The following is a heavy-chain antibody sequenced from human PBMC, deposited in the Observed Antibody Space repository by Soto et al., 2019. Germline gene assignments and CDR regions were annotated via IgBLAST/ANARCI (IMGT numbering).Heavy chain of an antibody. J-gene: IGHJ4*02. CDR2: VGGSGDSR. CDR3: AKSPLGYCSGGSCYPPHYFDY. CDR1: GFTFSNYA. V-gene: IGHV3-23*01. D-gene: IGHD2-15*01. Sequence: EVQLLDSGGGLVQPGGSLRLSCAASGFTFSNYAMSWVRQAPGKGLEWVSGVGGSGDSRYYADSVKGRFTISRDNSKETLYLQMNSLRAEDTAVYYCAKSPLGYCSGGSCYPPHYFDYWGQGTLVTVSS.